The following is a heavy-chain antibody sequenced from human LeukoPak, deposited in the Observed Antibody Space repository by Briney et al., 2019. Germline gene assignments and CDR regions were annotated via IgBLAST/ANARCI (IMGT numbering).Heavy chain of an antibody. CDR2: ISSISSTI. D-gene: IGHD1-7*01. CDR3: AREGPTGTQTFDY. V-gene: IGHV3-48*04. Sequence: GGSLRLSCTASGFTFNGYGMNWVRQAPGKGLEWVSYISSISSTIYYSDSVKGRFTISRDNAKNSLYLQMNSLRAEDTAVYYCAREGPTGTQTFDYWGQGTLVTVSS. J-gene: IGHJ4*02. CDR1: GFTFNGYG.